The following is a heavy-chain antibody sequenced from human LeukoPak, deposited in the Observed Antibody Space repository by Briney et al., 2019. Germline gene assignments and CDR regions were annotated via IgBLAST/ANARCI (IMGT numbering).Heavy chain of an antibody. Sequence: SETLSLTCTVSGVSISSYYWSWIRQPPGKGLEWIGEISHSGSTNYNPSLKSRVTISIDASKNQFSLKLTSVTAADTAVYYCARGGRHRRFDPWGQGTLVTVSS. V-gene: IGHV4-34*01. J-gene: IGHJ5*02. CDR3: ARGGRHRRFDP. CDR1: GVSISSYY. CDR2: ISHSGST.